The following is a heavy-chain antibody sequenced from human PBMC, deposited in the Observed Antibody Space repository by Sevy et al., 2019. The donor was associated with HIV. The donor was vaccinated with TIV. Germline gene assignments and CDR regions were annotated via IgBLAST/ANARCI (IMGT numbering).Heavy chain of an antibody. CDR2: ISTSTTYT. CDR3: ARAPDTVIEVDY. J-gene: IGHJ4*02. Sequence: GRSLRLSCAASGFTFSDYYMNWIRQAPGKGLEWISYISTSTTYTNYADSVKGRFTISRDNAKNSLHLQMNSLRAEDTAVYYCARAPDTVIEVDYWGQGTLVTVSS. CDR1: GFTFSDYY. V-gene: IGHV3-11*06. D-gene: IGHD5-18*01.